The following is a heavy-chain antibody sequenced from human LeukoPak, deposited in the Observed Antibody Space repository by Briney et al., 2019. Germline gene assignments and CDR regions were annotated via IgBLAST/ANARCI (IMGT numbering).Heavy chain of an antibody. J-gene: IGHJ5*02. CDR2: IRYDGSNR. Sequence: PGGSLRLSCAASGFTFSSYGMHWVRQAPGEGLEWVAFIRYDGSNRYYADSVKGRFTISRDNSKNTLYLQMNSLRAEDTAVYYCAEALRITIFGVVPPFDPWGQGTLVTVSS. V-gene: IGHV3-30*02. D-gene: IGHD3-3*01. CDR3: AEALRITIFGVVPPFDP. CDR1: GFTFSSYG.